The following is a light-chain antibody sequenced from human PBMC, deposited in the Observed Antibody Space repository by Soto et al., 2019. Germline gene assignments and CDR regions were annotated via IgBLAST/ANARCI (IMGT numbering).Light chain of an antibody. CDR3: MQALQTPTT. CDR2: LGS. J-gene: IGKJ3*01. CDR1: QSLLHSNGYNY. V-gene: IGKV2-28*01. Sequence: DIVMTQSPLSLPVTPGEPASISCRSSQSLLHSNGYNYLDWYLQKPGQSPQLLIYLGSNRASGVPDRSSGSGSGTDFTLKISRVEAEDVGVYYCMQALQTPTTFGPGTKVDIK.